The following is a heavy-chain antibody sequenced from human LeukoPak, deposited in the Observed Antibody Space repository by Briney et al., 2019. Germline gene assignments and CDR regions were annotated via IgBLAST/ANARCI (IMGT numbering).Heavy chain of an antibody. J-gene: IGHJ4*02. D-gene: IGHD2-21*01. CDR1: GGTFSGYA. CDR3: ARDDAYCGGDCYSPFDY. V-gene: IGHV1-18*01. Sequence: ASVKVSCKASGGTFSGYAISWVRQAPGQGLEWMGWISAYNGNTNYAQKLQGRVTMTTDTFTSTAYMELRSLRSDDTAVYYCARDDAYCGGDCYSPFDYWGQGTLVTVSS. CDR2: ISAYNGNT.